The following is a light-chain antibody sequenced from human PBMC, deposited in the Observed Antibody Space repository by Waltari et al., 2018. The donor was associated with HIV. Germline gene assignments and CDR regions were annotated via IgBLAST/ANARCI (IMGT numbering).Light chain of an antibody. CDR3: CSYAGTGTYV. Sequence: QSALTQPASLSGSPGQSITISCPSTSRDVASFKLCPWYQQHPGKAPKGMIYAVTKRPSVVSNRFSGSKSDNTASLTISGLQAEDEADYYCCSYAGTGTYVFGTGTKVTVL. CDR2: AVT. J-gene: IGLJ1*01. CDR1: SRDVASFKL. V-gene: IGLV2-23*02.